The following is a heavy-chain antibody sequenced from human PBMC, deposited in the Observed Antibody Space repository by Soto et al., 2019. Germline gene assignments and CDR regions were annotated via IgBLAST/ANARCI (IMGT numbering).Heavy chain of an antibody. J-gene: IGHJ4*02. CDR2: IIPSYDRT. D-gene: IGHD4-17*01. CDR1: GDAFKSYA. CDR3: ARDPTNDYGDDTFDY. Sequence: QVLLLQSGSEVKKAGSSVKVSCKASGDAFKSYAIHWVRQAPGQGLEYMGRIIPSYDRTKYAQKFQGRLTLTADMYTSTVYMELSSLRSEDTAVYYCARDPTNDYGDDTFDYGGQGTKVIVAS. V-gene: IGHV1-69*06.